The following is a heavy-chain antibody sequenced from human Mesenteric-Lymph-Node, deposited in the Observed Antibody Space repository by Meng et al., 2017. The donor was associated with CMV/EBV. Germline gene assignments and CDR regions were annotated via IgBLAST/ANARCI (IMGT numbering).Heavy chain of an antibody. CDR2: IKQDGSEK. CDR1: GFIFSSYW. V-gene: IGHV3-7*01. J-gene: IGHJ4*02. Sequence: GESLKISCAASGFIFSSYWMSWVRQAPGKGLEWVANIKQDGSEKYYVDSVKGRFTISRDNAKNSLYLQMNSLRAEDTAVYYCASSSSYCSSTSCYDYWGQGTLVTVSS. D-gene: IGHD2-2*01. CDR3: ASSSSYCSSTSCYDY.